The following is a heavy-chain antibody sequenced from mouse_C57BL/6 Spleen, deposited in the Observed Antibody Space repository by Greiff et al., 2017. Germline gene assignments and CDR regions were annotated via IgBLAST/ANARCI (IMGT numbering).Heavy chain of an antibody. V-gene: IGHV1-69*01. Sequence: VQLQQSGAELVMPGASVKLSCKASGYTFTSYWMHWVKQRPGQGLEWIGEIDPSDSYTNYNQKFKGKSTLTVDKSSSTAYMQLSSLTSEDSAVYYCARGVSIDYWGQGTSVTVSS. CDR1: GYTFTSYW. CDR2: IDPSDSYT. J-gene: IGHJ4*01. CDR3: ARGVSIDY.